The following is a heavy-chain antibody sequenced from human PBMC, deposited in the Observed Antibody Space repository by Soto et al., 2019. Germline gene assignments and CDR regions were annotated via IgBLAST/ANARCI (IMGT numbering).Heavy chain of an antibody. CDR2: VYHSGST. D-gene: IGHD4-17*01. J-gene: IGHJ4*02. Sequence: QVQLQESGPGLVKPSETLSLTCDVSGDSISSPTWWTWVRQPPGKGLEWIGEVYHSGSTNYNSSLRSRVTISVDKSKKQFSLWLTSVTAADTAVYYSATRAPIDGDPYWGQGTLVTVSS. CDR3: ATRAPIDGDPY. CDR1: GDSISSPTW. V-gene: IGHV4-4*02.